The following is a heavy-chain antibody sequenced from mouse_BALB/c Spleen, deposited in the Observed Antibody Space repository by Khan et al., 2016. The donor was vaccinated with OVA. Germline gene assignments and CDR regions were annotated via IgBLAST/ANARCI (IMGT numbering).Heavy chain of an antibody. J-gene: IGHJ2*01. CDR2: IYPGSGNT. CDR1: GYTFTDYY. CDR3: ARGAYYGNSLFDY. D-gene: IGHD1-1*01. V-gene: IGHV1-84*02. Sequence: QVQLQQSGPELVKPGASVKISCKASGYTFTDYYINWVKQKPGQGLEWIGWIYPGSGNTKYNEKFKDMATLTVDTSSSTAYMQLSSLTSEDTAVYFSARGAYYGNSLFDYWGQGTTLTVSS.